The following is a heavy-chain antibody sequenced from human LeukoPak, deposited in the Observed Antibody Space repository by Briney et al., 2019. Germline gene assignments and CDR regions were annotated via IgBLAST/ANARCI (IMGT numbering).Heavy chain of an antibody. CDR1: GGSISSSSYY. D-gene: IGHD5-18*01. CDR3: ARDTAMVTPSFDY. Sequence: SETLSLTCTVSGGSISSSSYYWGWIRQPPGKGLEWIGRIYYSGSTYYNPSLKSRVTISVDTSKNQISLKLSSVTAADTAVYYCARDTAMVTPSFDYWGQGTLVTVSS. V-gene: IGHV4-39*01. J-gene: IGHJ4*02. CDR2: IYYSGST.